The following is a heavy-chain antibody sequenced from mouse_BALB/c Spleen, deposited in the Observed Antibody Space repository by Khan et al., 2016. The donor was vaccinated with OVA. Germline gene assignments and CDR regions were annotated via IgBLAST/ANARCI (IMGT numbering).Heavy chain of an antibody. J-gene: IGHJ4*01. V-gene: IGHV1S41*01. D-gene: IGHD1-1*01. CDR2: IAPGSGSD. CDR3: ARSNYYGSGLYAMDY. CDR1: GYTFTSYW. Sequence: DLVKPGASVRLSCKASGYTFTSYWINWIKQRPGQGLEWIGRIAPGSGSDYYNDMFKGKATLTIDTSSSTAYIQVRSLSSEDSAGYFCARSNYYGSGLYAMDYWGQGTSVTVSS.